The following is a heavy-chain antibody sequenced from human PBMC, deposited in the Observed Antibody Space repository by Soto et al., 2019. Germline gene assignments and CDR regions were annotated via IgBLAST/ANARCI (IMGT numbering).Heavy chain of an antibody. D-gene: IGHD2-15*01. CDR1: GFTFSTYA. J-gene: IGHJ4*02. Sequence: EVQLLGSGGGLVQPGGSLRLSCAASGFTFSTYAMSWVRQAPGKGLEWVSAISGSGGNSTFYGDSVKGRFTISRDNSKNTLYLEMSSLGAEDTAVYYCAKGGGSCCFDCWGQGTLVTVSS. CDR3: AKGGGSCCFDC. V-gene: IGHV3-23*01. CDR2: ISGSGGNST.